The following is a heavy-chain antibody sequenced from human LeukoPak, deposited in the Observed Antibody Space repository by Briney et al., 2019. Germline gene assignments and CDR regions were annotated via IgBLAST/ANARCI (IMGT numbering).Heavy chain of an antibody. Sequence: GGSLRLSCAASGFTVSNYTINWVRQPPGKGLEWVSSISRRSTYIYYADSVKGRFTISRDNAKNSLYLQMNSLRAEDTAVYYCAKLVVAATDWFDPWGQGTLVTVSS. CDR3: AKLVVAATDWFDP. CDR1: GFTVSNYT. D-gene: IGHD2-15*01. V-gene: IGHV3-21*01. J-gene: IGHJ5*02. CDR2: ISRRSTYI.